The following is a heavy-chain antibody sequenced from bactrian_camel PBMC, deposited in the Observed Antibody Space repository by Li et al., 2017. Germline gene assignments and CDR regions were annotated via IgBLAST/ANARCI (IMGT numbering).Heavy chain of an antibody. CDR3: PARPDCYRGSWPTLGY. V-gene: IGHV3S53*01. CDR2: IDKDGSP. J-gene: IGHJ6*01. D-gene: IGHD2*01. Sequence: QLVESGGGSVQAGGSLKLSCSATDYTYSKYSLGWFRQAPGKEREGVAAIDKDGSPNYADSVQGRFTISQDSPTKAVNLQMNSLKPEDPAMYYCPARPDCYRGSWPTLGYYARGTQVTVSS. CDR1: DYTYSKYS.